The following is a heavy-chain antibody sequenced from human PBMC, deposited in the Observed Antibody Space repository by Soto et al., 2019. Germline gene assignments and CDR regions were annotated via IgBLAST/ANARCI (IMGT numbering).Heavy chain of an antibody. CDR1: GYTFTSYG. Sequence: ASVKVSCKASGYTFTSYGISWVRQAPGQGLEWMGWISAYNGNTNYAQKLQGRVTMTTDTSTSTAYMELRSLRSDDTAVYYCSIDQDCTNGVCYYRAFDIWGQGTMVTVSS. J-gene: IGHJ3*02. D-gene: IGHD2-8*01. V-gene: IGHV1-18*01. CDR2: ISAYNGNT. CDR3: SIDQDCTNGVCYYRAFDI.